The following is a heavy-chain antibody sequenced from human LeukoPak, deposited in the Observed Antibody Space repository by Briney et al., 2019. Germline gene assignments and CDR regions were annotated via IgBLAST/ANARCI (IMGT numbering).Heavy chain of an antibody. CDR2: ISSSGSHK. D-gene: IGHD6-13*01. V-gene: IGHV3-11*01. Sequence: GGSLRLSCAASGFPFSDYYMSWIRQAPGEGLEWVSYISSSGSHKYYADSVKGRFTIARDNAPHSRYLQMNSLRAEDTAVYYCARAGGGIAAAGTQFDPWGQGTLVTVPS. J-gene: IGHJ5*02. CDR1: GFPFSDYY. CDR3: ARAGGGIAAAGTQFDP.